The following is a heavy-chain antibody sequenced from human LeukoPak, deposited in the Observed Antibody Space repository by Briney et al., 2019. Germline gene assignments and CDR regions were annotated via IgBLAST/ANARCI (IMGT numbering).Heavy chain of an antibody. CDR2: IWYDGSDK. Sequence: GGSLRLSCAASGFTFNTYGMHWVRQAPGKGLEWVAIIWYDGSDKFYADSVKGRFTISRDNSKNTLYLQMNSLRVEDTAVYYCAREGVGPFGFDYWGQGTLVTVSS. D-gene: IGHD3-10*01. CDR3: AREGVGPFGFDY. CDR1: GFTFNTYG. V-gene: IGHV3-33*01. J-gene: IGHJ4*02.